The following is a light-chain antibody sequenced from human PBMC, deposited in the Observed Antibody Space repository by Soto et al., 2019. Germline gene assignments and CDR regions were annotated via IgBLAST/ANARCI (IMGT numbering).Light chain of an antibody. V-gene: IGKV1-5*03. J-gene: IGKJ5*01. CDR3: QQYNSYSIT. CDR2: KAS. CDR1: QDISNY. Sequence: DIQLTQSPSSVSASVGDRFTITCQASQDISNYLNWHQQKPGKAPKALIYKASTLKSGVPSRFSGSGSGTEFTLTISSLQPDDFATYYCQQYNSYSITFGQGTRLEIK.